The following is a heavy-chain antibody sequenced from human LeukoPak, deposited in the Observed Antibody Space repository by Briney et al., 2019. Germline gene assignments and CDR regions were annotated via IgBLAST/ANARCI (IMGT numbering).Heavy chain of an antibody. V-gene: IGHV3-13*01. D-gene: IGHD3-3*01. CDR3: ARGPAYDFWSGYYTGPFDY. CDR2: IGTAGDT. Sequence: GGSLRLSCAASGFTFSSYDMHWVRQATGKGLEWVSAIGTAGDTYYPGSVKGRFTNSRENAKNSLYLQMNSLRAEATAVYYCARGPAYDFWSGYYTGPFDYWGQGTLVTVSS. J-gene: IGHJ4*02. CDR1: GFTFSSYD.